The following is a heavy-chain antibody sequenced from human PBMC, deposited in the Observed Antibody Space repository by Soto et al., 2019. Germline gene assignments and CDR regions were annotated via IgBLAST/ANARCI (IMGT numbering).Heavy chain of an antibody. J-gene: IGHJ3*01. Sequence: EVQLLESGGDLVQPGGSLRLSCAASGLTFSNHAMNWVRQAPGKGLEWVSVISGSGGSASYADSVKGRFTISRDNSKNTMYLQMNSLRDEDTATYYCVKEGSGWYSRGSFDFWGRGTMVTVSS. CDR3: VKEGSGWYSRGSFDF. CDR2: ISGSGGSA. CDR1: GLTFSNHA. D-gene: IGHD6-19*01. V-gene: IGHV3-23*01.